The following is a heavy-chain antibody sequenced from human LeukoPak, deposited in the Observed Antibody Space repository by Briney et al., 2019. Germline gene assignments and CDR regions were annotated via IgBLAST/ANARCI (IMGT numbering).Heavy chain of an antibody. CDR1: GGTFSSYA. J-gene: IGHJ5*02. CDR3: ARELSSSWTRSNWFDP. V-gene: IGHV1-69*06. CDR2: IIPIFGTA. D-gene: IGHD6-13*01. Sequence: GASVKVSCKASGGTFSSYAISWVRQAPGQGLEWMGGIIPIFGTANYAQKFQGRVTITADKSTSTAYMELSSLRSEDTAVYYCARELSSSWTRSNWFDPWGQGALVTVSS.